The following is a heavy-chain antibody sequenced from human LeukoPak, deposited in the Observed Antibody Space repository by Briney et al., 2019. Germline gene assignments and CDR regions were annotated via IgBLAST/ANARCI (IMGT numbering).Heavy chain of an antibody. J-gene: IGHJ3*02. Sequence: PSETLSLTCAVSGGSISSSNWWSWARQPPGKGLEWIGEIYHSGSTNYNPSLKSRVTISVDKSKNQFSLKLSSVTAADTAVYYCAVGGVYLRGGAEAFDIWGQGTMVTVSS. CDR3: AVGGVYLRGGAEAFDI. CDR1: GGSISSSNW. D-gene: IGHD3-10*01. V-gene: IGHV4-4*02. CDR2: IYHSGST.